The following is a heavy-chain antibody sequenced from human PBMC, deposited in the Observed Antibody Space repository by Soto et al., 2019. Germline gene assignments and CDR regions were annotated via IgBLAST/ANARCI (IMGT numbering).Heavy chain of an antibody. V-gene: IGHV4-39*01. CDR1: GGSISSSSYY. J-gene: IGHJ6*03. CDR2: NYYSGST. Sequence: QLQLQESGPGLVKPSETLSLTCTVSGGSISSSSYYWGWIRQPPGKGLEWIGSNYYSGSTYYNPSLKSRVTISVDTSKNQFSLKLSSVTAADTAVYYCARQSPGGSGSYWGYYYYMDVWGKGTTVTVSS. CDR3: ARQSPGGSGSYWGYYYYMDV. D-gene: IGHD3-10*01.